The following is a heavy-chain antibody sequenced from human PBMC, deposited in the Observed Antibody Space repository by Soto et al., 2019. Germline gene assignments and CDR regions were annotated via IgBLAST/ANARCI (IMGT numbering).Heavy chain of an antibody. CDR1: GGSISSSY. J-gene: IGHJ3*02. V-gene: IGHV4-59*01. CDR3: STLRSYAASFHI. Sequence: KTSETLSLTCTVSGGSISSSYWSWIRQPPGKGLEWIGYIHYTGSPNYNPSLKSRVTISVDTSKNQFSLRLTSVTAADTAVYYCSTLRSYAASFHIWGQGTLVTVS. D-gene: IGHD1-26*01. CDR2: IHYTGSP.